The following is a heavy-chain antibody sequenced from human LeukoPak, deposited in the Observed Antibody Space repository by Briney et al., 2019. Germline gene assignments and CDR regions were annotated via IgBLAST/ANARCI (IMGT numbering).Heavy chain of an antibody. CDR1: GFTFSSYS. CDR3: ARDFVGERNYYSYGMDV. D-gene: IGHD3-10*01. V-gene: IGHV3-21*01. CDR2: ISSSSSYI. Sequence: PGGSLRLSCAASGFTFSSYSMNWVRQAPGKGLEWVSSISSSSSYIYYADSVKGRFTISRDNAKNSLYLQMNSLRAEDTAVYYCARDFVGERNYYSYGMDVWGQGTTVTVSS. J-gene: IGHJ6*02.